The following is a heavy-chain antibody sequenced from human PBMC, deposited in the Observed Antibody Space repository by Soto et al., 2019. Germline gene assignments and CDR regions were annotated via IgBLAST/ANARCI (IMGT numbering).Heavy chain of an antibody. D-gene: IGHD2-2*01. CDR1: GVTVISDG. CDR3: AKDNLGYCSSTSCSHIDY. J-gene: IGHJ4*02. V-gene: IGHV3-30*18. CDR2: ISYDGSNK. Sequence: GVPLRLCCAVSGVTVISDGMHWVRQAPGKGLEWVAVISYDGSNKYYADSVKGRFTTSRDNSKNTLYLQMNSLRAEDTAVYYCAKDNLGYCSSTSCSHIDYWGQGTLVTVSS.